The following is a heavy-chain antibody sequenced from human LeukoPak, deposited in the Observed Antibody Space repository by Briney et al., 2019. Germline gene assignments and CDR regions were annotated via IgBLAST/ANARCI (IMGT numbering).Heavy chain of an antibody. CDR3: ARGAVTNYYYYYMDV. D-gene: IGHD4-11*01. V-gene: IGHV4-38-2*02. Sequence: SETLSLTCTVSGYSISSGYYWGWIRQPPGKGLEGIGSIYHSGSTYYNPSLKGRVTISVDTSKNQFSLKLSSVTAADTAVYYCARGAVTNYYYYYMDVWGKGTTVTVSS. CDR2: IYHSGST. J-gene: IGHJ6*03. CDR1: GYSISSGYY.